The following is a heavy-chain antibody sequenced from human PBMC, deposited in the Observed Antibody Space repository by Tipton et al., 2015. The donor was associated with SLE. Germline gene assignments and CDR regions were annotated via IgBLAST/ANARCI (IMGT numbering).Heavy chain of an antibody. CDR1: GGSFSGYF. CDR3: ARRVGDKSSWFWFDS. D-gene: IGHD3-10*01. Sequence: LRLSCAVYGGSFSGYFWSWIRQLPDKGLEWIGEINHSGTTNCNPSLKSRVSISVDTSKNQFSLKVTSVTAADTAVYYCARRVGDKSSWFWFDSWGQGILVTVSS. CDR2: INHSGTT. V-gene: IGHV4-34*01. J-gene: IGHJ5*01.